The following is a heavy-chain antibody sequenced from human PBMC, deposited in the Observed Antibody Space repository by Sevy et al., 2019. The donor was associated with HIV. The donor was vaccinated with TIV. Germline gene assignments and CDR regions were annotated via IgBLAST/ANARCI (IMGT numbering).Heavy chain of an antibody. J-gene: IGHJ4*02. CDR2: INTVGRII. D-gene: IGHD1-26*01. CDR3: ARGSRGTFGS. Sequence: GGSLRLSCAASGFTFTSDYMHWVRQPPGKGLVWVSHINTVGRIIRYADSVKGRFTTSRDNAKNTLYLQMNSLRAEDTAVYYCARGSRGTFGSWGQGTLVTVSS. V-gene: IGHV3-74*01. CDR1: GFTFTSDY.